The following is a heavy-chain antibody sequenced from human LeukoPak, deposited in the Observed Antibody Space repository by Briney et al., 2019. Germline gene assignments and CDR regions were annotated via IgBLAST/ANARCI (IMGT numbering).Heavy chain of an antibody. CDR2: IHYSGNT. Sequence: PSETLSLTCSVSGGSIDNHFWTWIRQVPGRGLEWSGHIHYSGNTDYNPSLKSRVTISVHTSQKHFSLELTSVTAADTAIYYCARVVAAGLCSSTSCGLNWFDPWGQGTLVTVSS. D-gene: IGHD2-2*01. V-gene: IGHV4-59*11. J-gene: IGHJ5*02. CDR1: GGSIDNHF. CDR3: ARVVAAGLCSSTSCGLNWFDP.